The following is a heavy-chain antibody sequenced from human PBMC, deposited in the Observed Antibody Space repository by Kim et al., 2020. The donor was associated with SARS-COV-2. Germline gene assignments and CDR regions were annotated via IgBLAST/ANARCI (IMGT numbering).Heavy chain of an antibody. V-gene: IGHV4-31*03. D-gene: IGHD3-22*01. Sequence: SETLSLTCTVSGGSISSGGYYWSWIRQHPGKGLEWIGYIYYSGSTYYNPSLKSRVTISVDTSKNQFSLKLSSVTAADTAVYYCARDGATYYYDSSGDEPMAFDIWGQGTMVTVSS. CDR3: ARDGATYYYDSSGDEPMAFDI. CDR1: GGSISSGGYY. J-gene: IGHJ3*02. CDR2: IYYSGST.